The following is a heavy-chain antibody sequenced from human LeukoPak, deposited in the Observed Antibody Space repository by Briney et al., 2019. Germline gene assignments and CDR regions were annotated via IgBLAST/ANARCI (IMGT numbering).Heavy chain of an antibody. V-gene: IGHV4-4*07. CDR2: IYTSGTT. CDR3: ARGAPSDY. CDR1: GGSMTVGSISTYY. Sequence: PSETLSLTCTVSGGSMTVGSISTYYWSWVRQAAGKGLEWIGRIYTSGTTNYNPSLKSRVTMSIDTSKNQFSLKLNSVTAADTAVYYCARGAPSDYWGQGTLVTVCS. J-gene: IGHJ4*02.